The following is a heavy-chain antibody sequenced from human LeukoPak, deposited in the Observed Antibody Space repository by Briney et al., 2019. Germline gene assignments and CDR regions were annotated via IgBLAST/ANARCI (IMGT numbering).Heavy chain of an antibody. CDR2: ISAYIGNT. D-gene: IGHD6-19*01. CDR1: GYTFTSYD. CDR3: ARDPRAVADTGVATYNY. Sequence: AASVKVSCKASGYTFTSYDISWVRQAPGQGLEWVGWISAYIGNTNYAQNLQGRVTMTTDTSTNTAYMELRSLRSDDTAMYYCARDPRAVADTGVATYNYWGQGTLVTVSS. J-gene: IGHJ4*02. V-gene: IGHV1-18*01.